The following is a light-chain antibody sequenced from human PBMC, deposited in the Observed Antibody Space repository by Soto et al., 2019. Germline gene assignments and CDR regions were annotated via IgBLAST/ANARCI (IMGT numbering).Light chain of an antibody. Sequence: DIQMTQSPSSLSASVGDRVTITCRASQSISIYLNWYQQKPGKAPKLLIYAASSLQSGVPSRFSGSGSGTDFTLTICSLQPEDFSTYYCQQSYSTPPTFGQGTKVEIK. V-gene: IGKV1-39*01. CDR2: AAS. J-gene: IGKJ1*01. CDR1: QSISIY. CDR3: QQSYSTPPT.